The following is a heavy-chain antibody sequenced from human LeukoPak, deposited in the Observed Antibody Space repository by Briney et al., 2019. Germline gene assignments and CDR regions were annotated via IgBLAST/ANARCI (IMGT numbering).Heavy chain of an antibody. CDR1: GFTFSSYG. J-gene: IGHJ6*03. CDR2: IRYDGSNK. V-gene: IGHV3-30*02. CDR3: ARGVVPAAIRILGGYYMDV. Sequence: GGSLRLSCAASGFTFSSYGMHWVRQAPGKGLEWVAFIRYDGSNKYYADSVKGRFTISRDNSKNTLYLQMNSLRAEDTAVYYCARGVVPAAIRILGGYYMDVWGKGTTVTVSS. D-gene: IGHD2-2*02.